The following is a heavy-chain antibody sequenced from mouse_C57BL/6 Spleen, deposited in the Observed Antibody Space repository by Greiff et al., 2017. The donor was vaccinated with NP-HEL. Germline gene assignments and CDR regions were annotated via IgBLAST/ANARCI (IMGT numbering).Heavy chain of an antibody. CDR2: IWSGGST. CDR3: ARPAYGYDGGYAMDY. J-gene: IGHJ4*01. D-gene: IGHD2-2*01. Sequence: QVQLKQSGPGLVQPSQCLSITCTVSGFSLTSYGVHWVRQSPGKGLEWLGVIWSGGSTDYNAAFISSLSISKDNSKSQVFFKMNSLQAHDTAIYDWARPAYGYDGGYAMDYWGQGTSVTVSS. CDR1: GFSLTSYG. V-gene: IGHV2-2*01.